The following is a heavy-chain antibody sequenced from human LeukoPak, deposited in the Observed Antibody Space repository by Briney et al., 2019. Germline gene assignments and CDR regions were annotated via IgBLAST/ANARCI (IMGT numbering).Heavy chain of an antibody. CDR3: AKDRLPLSSAYYYVPFDY. V-gene: IGHV3-23*01. CDR2: ISGSGGST. D-gene: IGHD3-22*01. CDR1: RFTFSSYA. J-gene: IGHJ4*02. Sequence: QPGGSLILSCAASRFTFSSYAMSWVRQAPGKGLEWVSAISGSGGSTYYADSVKGRFTISRDNSKNTLYLQMNSLRAEDTAVYYCAKDRLPLSSAYYYVPFDYWGQGTLVTVSS.